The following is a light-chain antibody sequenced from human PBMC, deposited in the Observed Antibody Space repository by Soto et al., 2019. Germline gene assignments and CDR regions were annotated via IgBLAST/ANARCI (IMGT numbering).Light chain of an antibody. J-gene: IGKJ4*01. V-gene: IGKV1-5*03. CDR1: QSISSW. CDR3: QQYDSYPLT. CDR2: KAS. Sequence: DIQMTQSPSTLSASVGDRVTITCRTSQSISSWLAWYQQKPGKAPNLLIYKASSLESVVPSRFSGSGSGTEFTLTVSSLQPDDFATYYCQQYDSYPLTFGGGTKVDIK.